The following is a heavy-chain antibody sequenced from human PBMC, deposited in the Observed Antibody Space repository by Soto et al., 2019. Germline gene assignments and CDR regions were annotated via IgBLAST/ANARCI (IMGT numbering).Heavy chain of an antibody. D-gene: IGHD6-13*01. CDR1: GFTFSSYS. CDR2: ISSSSSYI. CDR3: ASRSAVIAAAGPLGMDV. V-gene: IGHV3-21*01. Sequence: EVQLVESGGGLAKPGGSLRLSCAASGFTFSSYSMNWVRQAPGKGLEWVSSISSSSSYIYYADSVKGRFTISRDNAKNSLYLQMNSLRAEDTAVYYCASRSAVIAAAGPLGMDVWGQGTTVTVSS. J-gene: IGHJ6*02.